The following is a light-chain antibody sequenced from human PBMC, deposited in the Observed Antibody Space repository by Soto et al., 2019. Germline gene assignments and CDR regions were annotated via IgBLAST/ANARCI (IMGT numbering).Light chain of an antibody. CDR1: SSDVGGYNY. V-gene: IGLV2-8*01. Sequence: QSALTQPPSASGSPGQSVAISCTGTSSDVGGYNYVSWYQQHPGKAPKLMIYEVNKRPSGVPDRFSGSKSGNTASLTVSGLQAEDEADYYCQSYDSSLIGSVFGGGTKLTVL. J-gene: IGLJ2*01. CDR2: EVN. CDR3: QSYDSSLIGSV.